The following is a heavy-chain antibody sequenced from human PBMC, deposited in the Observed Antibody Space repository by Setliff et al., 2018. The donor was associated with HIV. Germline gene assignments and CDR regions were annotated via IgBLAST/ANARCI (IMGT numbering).Heavy chain of an antibody. CDR3: ARAPPRITIFGVVVSSDYYNYYMDV. CDR1: GYTFTNYA. CDR2: INTNTGNP. V-gene: IGHV7-4-1*02. Sequence: ASVKVSCKAYGYTFTNYAMNWVRQAPGQGLEWMGWINTNTGNPTYAQGFTGRFVFSLDTSVSTAFLQISSLQAEDTAVYYCARAPPRITIFGVVVSSDYYNYYMDVWGKGTTVTVSS. D-gene: IGHD3-3*01. J-gene: IGHJ6*03.